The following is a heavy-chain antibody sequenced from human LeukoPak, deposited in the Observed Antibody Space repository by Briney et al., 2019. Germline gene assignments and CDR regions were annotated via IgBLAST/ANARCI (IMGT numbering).Heavy chain of an antibody. J-gene: IGHJ3*02. Sequence: PGGSLRLSCAASGFTFSSYWMSWVRQAPGKGLEWVANIKQDGSEKYYVDSVKGRFTISRDNAKNSLYLQMNSQRAEDTAVYYCAKDDRGGMGIAAAGGAFDIWGQGTMVTVSS. V-gene: IGHV3-7*01. CDR1: GFTFSSYW. D-gene: IGHD6-13*01. CDR2: IKQDGSEK. CDR3: AKDDRGGMGIAAAGGAFDI.